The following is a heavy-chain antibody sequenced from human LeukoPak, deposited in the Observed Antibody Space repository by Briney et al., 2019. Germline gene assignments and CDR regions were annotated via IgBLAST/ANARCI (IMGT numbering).Heavy chain of an antibody. CDR2: IKSKTNGETR. V-gene: IGHV3-15*01. CDR3: AKALSVYGSGSYYAY. CDR1: GFTLSNAW. Sequence: GGSLRLSCAASGFTLSNAWTNWVRQAPGKGLEWVGLIKSKTNGETRDYAAPVKGRFTISRDDSDNTLHLQMNSLRAEDTAVYYCAKALSVYGSGSYYAYWGQGTLVTVSP. J-gene: IGHJ4*02. D-gene: IGHD3-10*01.